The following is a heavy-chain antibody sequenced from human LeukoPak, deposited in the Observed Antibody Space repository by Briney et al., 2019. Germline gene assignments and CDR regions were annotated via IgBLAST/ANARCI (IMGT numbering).Heavy chain of an antibody. Sequence: GGSLGLSCAASGFPFSSYGMQRVRQAPGKGLGWGAVISYDGSNKYYADSVKGRFTISRDNSKNTLYLQMNSLRAEDTAVYYCAKGTPAPYYYGSGSSFDYWGQGTLVTVSS. CDR1: GFPFSSYG. J-gene: IGHJ4*02. V-gene: IGHV3-30*18. D-gene: IGHD3-10*01. CDR2: ISYDGSNK. CDR3: AKGTPAPYYYGSGSSFDY.